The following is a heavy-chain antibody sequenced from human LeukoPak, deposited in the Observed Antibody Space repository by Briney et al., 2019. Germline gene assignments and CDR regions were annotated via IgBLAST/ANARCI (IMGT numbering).Heavy chain of an antibody. CDR3: ARGRVAGTGYWYFDL. CDR2: INHSGST. CDR1: GGSFSGYY. V-gene: IGHV4-34*01. D-gene: IGHD6-19*01. Sequence: SETLSLTCAVYGGSFSGYYWSWIRQPPGKGLEWIGEINHSGSTNYNPSLKSRVTISVETSKNQFSLKLSSVTAADTAVYYCARGRVAGTGYWYFDLWGRGTLVTVSS. J-gene: IGHJ2*01.